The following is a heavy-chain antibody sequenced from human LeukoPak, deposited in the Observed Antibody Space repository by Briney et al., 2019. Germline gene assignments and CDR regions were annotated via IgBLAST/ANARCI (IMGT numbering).Heavy chain of an antibody. D-gene: IGHD1-20*01. Sequence: GGSLRLSYAASGFTFRNGWMSWVRQAPRKGLEWVGRIKSKSDGGTTDYAAPVKGRFAISRDDSKNTLYLQINSLKTEDTAVYYCTTSYNWNSFDYWGQGTLVTVSS. CDR3: TTSYNWNSFDY. J-gene: IGHJ4*02. CDR2: IKSKSDGGTT. CDR1: GFTFRNGW. V-gene: IGHV3-15*01.